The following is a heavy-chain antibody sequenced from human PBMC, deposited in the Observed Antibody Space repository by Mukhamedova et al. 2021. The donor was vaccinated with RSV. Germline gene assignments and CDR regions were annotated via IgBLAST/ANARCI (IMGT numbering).Heavy chain of an antibody. D-gene: IGHD2-21*02. CDR2: IKSKTDGGTT. CDR3: TTELDSYCGGDCIPYYFDY. V-gene: IGHV3-15*01. J-gene: IGHJ4*02. Sequence: RQAPGKGLEWVGRIKSKTDGGTTDYAAPVKGRFTISRDDSKNTLYLQMNSLKTEDTAVYYCTTELDSYCGGDCIPYYFDYWGKGT.